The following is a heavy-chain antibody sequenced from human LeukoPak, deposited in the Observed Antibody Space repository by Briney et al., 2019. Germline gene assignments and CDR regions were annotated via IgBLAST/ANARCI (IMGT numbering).Heavy chain of an antibody. CDR2: IIPIFGTA. J-gene: IGHJ3*02. D-gene: IGHD3-22*01. Sequence: SMKVSCKASGGTFSSYAISWVRQAPGQGLEWMGGIIPIFGTANYAQKFQGRVTITADESTSTAYMELSSLRSEDTAVYYCARDAGVVVTTRGAFDIWGQGTMVTVSS. CDR3: ARDAGVVVTTRGAFDI. CDR1: GGTFSSYA. V-gene: IGHV1-69*13.